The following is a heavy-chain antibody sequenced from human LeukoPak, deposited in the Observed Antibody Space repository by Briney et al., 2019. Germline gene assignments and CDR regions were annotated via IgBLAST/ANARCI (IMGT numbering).Heavy chain of an antibody. J-gene: IGHJ4*02. CDR2: INPGGGST. CDR1: GYTFTSYY. CDR3: ATNYDSSGYYYPPADY. Sequence: ASVKVSCKASGYTFTSYYMHWVRQAPGQGLEWMGIINPGGGSTSYAQKFQGRVTMTRDTSTSTVYMELSSLRSEDTAVYYCATNYDSSGYYYPPADYWGQGTLVTVSS. D-gene: IGHD3-22*01. V-gene: IGHV1-46*01.